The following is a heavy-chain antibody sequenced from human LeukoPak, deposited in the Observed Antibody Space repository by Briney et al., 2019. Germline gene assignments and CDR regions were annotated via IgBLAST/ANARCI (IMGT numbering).Heavy chain of an antibody. CDR2: IYYSGST. Sequence: PSETLSLTCTVSGGSISSYYWSWIRQPPGKGLEWIGYIYYSGSTNYNPSLKSRVTISVDTSKNQFSLKLTSVTAADTAVYYCARSLDTAMVYGYWGQGTLVTVSS. V-gene: IGHV4-59*12. CDR1: GGSISSYY. CDR3: ARSLDTAMVYGY. D-gene: IGHD5-18*01. J-gene: IGHJ4*02.